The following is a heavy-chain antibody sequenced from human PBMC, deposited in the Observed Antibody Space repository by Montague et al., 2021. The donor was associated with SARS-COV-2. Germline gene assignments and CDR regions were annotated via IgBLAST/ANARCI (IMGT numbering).Heavy chain of an antibody. D-gene: IGHD6-13*01. J-gene: IGHJ2*01. Sequence: TLSLTCSVSSGSIRSGSYNWTWIRQPAGKGLEWIGRIYTGGTTHYXPSLKSRVTISLDTSKNQFSLNLNSVTAADTAVYFCARDAGGAAAGKGRYFDLWGRGTLVTVSS. CDR3: ARDAGGAAAGKGRYFDL. V-gene: IGHV4-61*02. CDR2: IYTGGTT. CDR1: SGSIRSGSYN.